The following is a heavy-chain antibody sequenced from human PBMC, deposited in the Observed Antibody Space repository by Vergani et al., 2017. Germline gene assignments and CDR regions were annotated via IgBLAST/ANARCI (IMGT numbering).Heavy chain of an antibody. Sequence: QVQLQQWGAGLLKPSETLSLTCAVYGGSFSGYYWSWIRQPPGKGLEWIGEINHSGSTNYNPSLKSRITISVDTSKNQFSLKLSSVTAADTAVYYCARCGSSSFVGIKNYYYYYMDVWGQGTTVTISS. J-gene: IGHJ6*03. D-gene: IGHD6-6*01. CDR2: INHSGST. CDR1: GGSFSGYY. CDR3: ARCGSSSFVGIKNYYYYYMDV. V-gene: IGHV4-34*01.